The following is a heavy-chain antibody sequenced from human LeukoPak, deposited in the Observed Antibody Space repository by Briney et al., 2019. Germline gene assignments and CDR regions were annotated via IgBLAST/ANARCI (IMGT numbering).Heavy chain of an antibody. V-gene: IGHV1-18*01. J-gene: IGHJ4*02. Sequence: ASVKVSCKASGYSFTTYGISWVRQAPGQGLEWMGWISAYNGNTNYAQKLQGRVTMTTDTSTSTAYMELRSLRSDDTAVYYCARDSTGDRYFDWLQAHYYFDYWGQGTLVTVSS. CDR1: GYSFTTYG. CDR3: ARDSTGDRYFDWLQAHYYFDY. D-gene: IGHD3-9*01. CDR2: ISAYNGNT.